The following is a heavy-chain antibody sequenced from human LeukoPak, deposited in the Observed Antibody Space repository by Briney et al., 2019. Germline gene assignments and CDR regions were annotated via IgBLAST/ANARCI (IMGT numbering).Heavy chain of an antibody. J-gene: IGHJ4*02. CDR2: ISYGGTT. V-gene: IGHV4-39*01. D-gene: IGHD5-24*01. Sequence: PSETLSLTCTVSGDSVSNSPYYWGWVRQPPGKGLEWIGAISYGGTTYSSPSLKSRVTMDLDKSRNRFSLKLTSVTAADTALYYCGGNNFYHFQYWGQGALVTVSS. CDR1: GDSVSNSPYY. CDR3: GGNNFYHFQY.